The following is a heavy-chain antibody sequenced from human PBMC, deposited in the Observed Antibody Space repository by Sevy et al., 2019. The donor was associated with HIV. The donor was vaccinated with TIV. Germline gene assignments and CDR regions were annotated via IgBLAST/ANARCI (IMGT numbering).Heavy chain of an antibody. CDR2: IKSKYDGGTT. CDR3: ATGGYYFDY. V-gene: IGHV3-15*07. CDR1: GFTFTHAW. Sequence: GGSLRLSCAASGFTFTHAWMNWVRQAPGKGLEWVGRIKSKYDGGTTDYAAPVKGRCTVSRDDSKNTVYLQMNSLKAEDTAIYYCATGGYYFDYWGQGTLVTVSS. J-gene: IGHJ4*02. D-gene: IGHD3-22*01.